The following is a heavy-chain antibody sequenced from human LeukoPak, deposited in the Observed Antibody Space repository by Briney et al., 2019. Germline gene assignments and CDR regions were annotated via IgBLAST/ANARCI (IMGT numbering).Heavy chain of an antibody. CDR2: IYSDFRT. Sequence: PGGSLRLSCAASGFHVITYYMNWFRQAPGKGLEWASVIYSDFRTYYADSVKGRFTISRDNSKNTLYLQMNSLRAEDTAVYYCAKPPGLRRLDPWGQGTLVTVSS. CDR1: GFHVITYY. CDR3: AKPPGLRRLDP. V-gene: IGHV3-53*01. J-gene: IGHJ5*02. D-gene: IGHD5-12*01.